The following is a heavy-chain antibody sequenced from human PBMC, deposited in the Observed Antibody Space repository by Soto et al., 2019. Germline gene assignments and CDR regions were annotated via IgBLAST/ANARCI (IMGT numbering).Heavy chain of an antibody. J-gene: IGHJ4*02. CDR2: LSSGSRYV. Sequence: GVSLRLSCTASGFTFTNYIMTWVRQAPGKGLEWVSSLSSGSRYVYYVDSVKGRFTISRDDAKNSVYLQMNSLRAEDAAVYYCVRGGSSRSYWGQGSRVTVSS. D-gene: IGHD3-16*02. V-gene: IGHV3-21*01. CDR3: VRGGSSRSY. CDR1: GFTFTNYI.